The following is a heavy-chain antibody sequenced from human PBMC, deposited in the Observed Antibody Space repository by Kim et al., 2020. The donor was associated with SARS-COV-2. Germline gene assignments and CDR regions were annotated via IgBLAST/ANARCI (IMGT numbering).Heavy chain of an antibody. J-gene: IGHJ4*02. Sequence: SETLSLTCTVSGGSISSSSYYWGWIRQPPGKGLEWIGSIYYSGSTYYNPSLKSRVTISVDTSKNQFSLKLSSVTAADTAVYYCARQLILWYGGNSEFDYWGQGTLVTVSS. CDR2: IYYSGST. CDR1: GGSISSSSYY. D-gene: IGHD2-21*01. V-gene: IGHV4-39*01. CDR3: ARQLILWYGGNSEFDY.